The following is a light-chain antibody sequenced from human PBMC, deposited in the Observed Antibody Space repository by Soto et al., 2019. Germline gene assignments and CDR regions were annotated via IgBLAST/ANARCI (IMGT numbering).Light chain of an antibody. V-gene: IGKV3-20*01. Sequence: EIVLTQSPGTLSLSPGDRASLSCRASQTVGSAYLAWYQHKPGQAPRLLIFGTSSRATGIPDRFSGSGSGTDFTLTIRRLAPEDFAVYYCQQYGSSRWSFGQGTKVEAK. CDR1: QTVGSAY. CDR3: QQYGSSRWS. J-gene: IGKJ1*01. CDR2: GTS.